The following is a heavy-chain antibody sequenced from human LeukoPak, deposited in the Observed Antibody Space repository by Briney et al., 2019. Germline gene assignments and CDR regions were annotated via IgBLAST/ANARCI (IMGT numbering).Heavy chain of an antibody. Sequence: ASVKVSCKASGYTFTSYYMHWVRQAPGQGLEWMGIINPSGGSTSYAQKFQGRVTMTRDTSTSTVYMELSSLRSEDTAVYYCARVRFSDFWSGYLFLNYGMDVWGQGTTVTVSS. CDR1: GYTFTSYY. J-gene: IGHJ6*02. V-gene: IGHV1-46*01. CDR2: INPSGGST. D-gene: IGHD3-3*01. CDR3: ARVRFSDFWSGYLFLNYGMDV.